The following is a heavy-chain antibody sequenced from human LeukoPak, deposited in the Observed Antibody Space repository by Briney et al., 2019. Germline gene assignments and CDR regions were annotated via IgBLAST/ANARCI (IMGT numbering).Heavy chain of an antibody. CDR2: INASGST. Sequence: SETLSLTCTVSGGSISSYYYSWIRQPAGKGLEWIGRINASGSTNYNPSLKSRVTISADKSKKQFSLRLTSVTAADTAVYYCAREGSGSYLGYYYYMEVWGTGTTVTVSS. CDR3: AREGSGSYLGYYYYMEV. CDR1: GGSISSYY. D-gene: IGHD3-10*01. V-gene: IGHV4-4*07. J-gene: IGHJ6*03.